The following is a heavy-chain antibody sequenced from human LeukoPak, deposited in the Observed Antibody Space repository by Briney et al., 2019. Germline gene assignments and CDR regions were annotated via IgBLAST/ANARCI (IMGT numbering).Heavy chain of an antibody. CDR2: INHSGST. CDR3: ARGNSSRGYSYGPSTYGMDV. J-gene: IGHJ6*02. D-gene: IGHD5-18*01. CDR1: GGSFSGYY. Sequence: SETLSLTCAVYGGSFSGYYWSWIRQPPGKGLEWIGEINHSGSTNYNPSLKSRVTISVDTSKNQFPLKLSSVTAADTAVYYCARGNSSRGYSYGPSTYGMDVWGQGTTVTVSS. V-gene: IGHV4-34*01.